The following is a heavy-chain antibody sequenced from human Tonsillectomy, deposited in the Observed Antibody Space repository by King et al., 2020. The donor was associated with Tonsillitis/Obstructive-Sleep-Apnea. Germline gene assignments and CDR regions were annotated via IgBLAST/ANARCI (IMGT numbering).Heavy chain of an antibody. CDR1: GFTFSSHW. V-gene: IGHV3-7*03. CDR3: ARVVGGGIDY. D-gene: IGHD3-10*01. Sequence: VQLVESGGGLVQPGGSLRVSCAASGFTFSSHWMSWVRQAPGKGLVWVANIKQDGSEKHYVDSVKGRFTISRDNAKNSLYLQMNSLRDEDTAVYYCARVVGGGIDYWGQGTLVTVSS. CDR2: IKQDGSEK. J-gene: IGHJ4*02.